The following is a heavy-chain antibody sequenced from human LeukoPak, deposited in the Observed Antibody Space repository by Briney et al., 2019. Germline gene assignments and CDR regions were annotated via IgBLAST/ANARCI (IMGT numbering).Heavy chain of an antibody. CDR3: AKGPRPDITVAHTVEN. Sequence: GGSLRLSCAASGFTFSNYAMSWVRQAPERGLEGVSTISSRGDSTYDADSVKGRFTISRDNSKNSLYLQMNNVRVEDTAVYYCAKGPRPDITVAHTVENWGQGTLVTVSS. CDR1: GFTFSNYA. V-gene: IGHV3-23*01. CDR2: ISSRGDST. D-gene: IGHD6-19*01. J-gene: IGHJ4*02.